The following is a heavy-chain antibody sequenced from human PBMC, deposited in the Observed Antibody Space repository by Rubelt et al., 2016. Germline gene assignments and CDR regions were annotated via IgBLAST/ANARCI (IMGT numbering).Heavy chain of an antibody. V-gene: IGHV1-2*06. CDR3: ARESSSGWYIDY. J-gene: IGHJ4*02. D-gene: IGHD6-19*01. CDR1: GYTFTGYY. CDR2: INPNRGGT. Sequence: QVQLVQSGAEVKKPGASVKVSCKASGYTFTGYYMPWVRQAPGQGLEWVGRINPNRGGTNYAQKFQGRVTMTRDTSSTTAYMELSRLRSDDTAVFYCARESSSGWYIDYWGQGTLVTVSS.